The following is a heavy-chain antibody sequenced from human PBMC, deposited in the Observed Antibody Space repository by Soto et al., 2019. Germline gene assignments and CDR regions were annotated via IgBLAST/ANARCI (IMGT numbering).Heavy chain of an antibody. J-gene: IGHJ6*02. Sequence: PSETLSLTCAVYGGSISSGGYYWSWIRQHPGKGLEWIGYIYYSGSTYYNPSLKSRVTISVDTSKNQFSLKLSSVTAADTAVYYCARVGFYCGGDCHYYGMDVWGQGTTVTVSS. CDR2: IYYSGST. CDR3: ARVGFYCGGDCHYYGMDV. D-gene: IGHD2-21*02. V-gene: IGHV4-31*11. CDR1: GGSISSGGYY.